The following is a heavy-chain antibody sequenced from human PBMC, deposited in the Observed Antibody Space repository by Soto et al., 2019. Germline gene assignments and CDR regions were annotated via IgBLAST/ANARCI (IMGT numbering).Heavy chain of an antibody. CDR1: PGSLSSRSYY. J-gene: IGHJ5*02. D-gene: IGHD3-3*01. Sequence: SQTLSLPCTLSPGSLSSRSYYWGWIRQPPGKGLEWIGSSYYSGSTYYHPSLKSRVTISVDTSKNQFSLKLSSVTAADTAVYYCARHRQDYDFWSGYYQGWFDPWGQGTLVIVSS. CDR3: ARHRQDYDFWSGYYQGWFDP. CDR2: SYYSGST. V-gene: IGHV4-39*01.